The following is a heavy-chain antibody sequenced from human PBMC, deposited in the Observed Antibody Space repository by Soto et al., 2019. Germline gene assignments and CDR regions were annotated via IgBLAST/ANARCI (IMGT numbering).Heavy chain of an antibody. D-gene: IGHD7-27*01. J-gene: IGHJ6*02. Sequence: GWSLRLSCVASGFSFSGGYAMSWVRQAPGKGLEWVSSIVGVGGTTYFANSVKGRFTISRDNSRNTLYLQMSSLRADDTALYYCAKHWGGPPYFYAMDVWGQGTTVTASS. CDR3: AKHWGGPPYFYAMDV. CDR2: IVGVGGTT. V-gene: IGHV3-23*01. CDR1: GFSFSGGYA.